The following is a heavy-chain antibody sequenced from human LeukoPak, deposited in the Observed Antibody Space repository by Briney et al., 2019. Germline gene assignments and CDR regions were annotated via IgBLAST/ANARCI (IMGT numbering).Heavy chain of an antibody. CDR2: ISGSGGST. J-gene: IGHJ6*03. V-gene: IGHV3-23*01. CDR3: AKEVRVRGVYYYMDV. CDR1: GFTFSSYG. Sequence: GGSLRLSCAASGFTFSSYGMSSVRQAPGEGLEWVSAISGSGGSTYYADSVKGRFTISRDNSKNTLYLQMNSLRAEDTAVYYCAKEVRVRGVYYYMDVWGKGTTVTISS. D-gene: IGHD3-10*01.